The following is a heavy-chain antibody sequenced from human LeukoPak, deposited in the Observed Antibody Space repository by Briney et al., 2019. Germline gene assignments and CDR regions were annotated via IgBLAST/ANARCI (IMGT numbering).Heavy chain of an antibody. Sequence: TGGSLRLSCAASGFTFSSYSMNWVRQPPGKGLEWIGEINHSGSTNYNPSLKSRVTISVDTSKNQFSLKLSSVTAADTAVYYCARGTVTTGYFDYWGQGTLITVSS. D-gene: IGHD4-11*01. V-gene: IGHV4-34*01. J-gene: IGHJ4*02. CDR3: ARGTVTTGYFDY. CDR2: INHSGST. CDR1: GFTFSSYS.